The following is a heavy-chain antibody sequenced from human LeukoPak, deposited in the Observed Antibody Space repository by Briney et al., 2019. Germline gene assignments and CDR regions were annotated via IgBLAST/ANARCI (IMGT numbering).Heavy chain of an antibody. J-gene: IGHJ5*02. D-gene: IGHD6-19*01. V-gene: IGHV1-18*01. CDR2: ISTYNGDT. Sequence: ASVKVSCKASGYTFSSHGISWVRQAPGQGLEWMGWISTYNGDTRYAHKFQGRVTITSDTFTNTVYLEVRSLKSDDTGVYYCARDLASLPVPAANGWFDPWGQGTLVTVSS. CDR3: ARDLASLPVPAANGWFDP. CDR1: GYTFSSHG.